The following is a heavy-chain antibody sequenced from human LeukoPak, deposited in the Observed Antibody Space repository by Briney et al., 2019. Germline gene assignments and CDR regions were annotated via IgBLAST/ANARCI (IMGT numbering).Heavy chain of an antibody. CDR3: ASYSYGCFDY. V-gene: IGHV1-69*01. Sequence: ASVKVSCKASGGTFSSYAISWVRQAPGQGLEWMGEIIPIFGTANYAQKFQGRVTITADESTSTAYMELSSLRSEDTAVYYCASYSYGCFDYWGQGTLVTVSS. D-gene: IGHD5-18*01. J-gene: IGHJ4*02. CDR1: GGTFSSYA. CDR2: IIPIFGTA.